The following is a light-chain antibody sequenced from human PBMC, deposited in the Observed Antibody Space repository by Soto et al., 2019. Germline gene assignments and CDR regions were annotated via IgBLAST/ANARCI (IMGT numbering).Light chain of an antibody. V-gene: IGLV4-69*01. CDR2: VNRDGSH. Sequence: QPVLTQSPSASASLGASVKLTCTLSCGHTAYAIAWHQQQPEKGPRYLMTVNRDGSHSKGDGIPDRFSGASSGAERYLTISRLQSKDETDYYWQNWGTGIRVFGGGTKLTLL. CDR1: CGHTAYA. J-gene: IGLJ3*02. CDR3: QNWGTGIRV.